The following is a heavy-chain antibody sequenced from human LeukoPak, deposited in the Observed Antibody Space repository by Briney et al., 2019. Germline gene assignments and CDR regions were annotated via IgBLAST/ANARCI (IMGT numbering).Heavy chain of an antibody. CDR1: GFTFRRYSMH. CDR3: ARHDGRSGGTMGALDH. V-gene: IGHV4-39*01. D-gene: IGHD2-15*01. CDR2: SYSGGST. J-gene: IGHJ4*02. Sequence: PGGSLRLSCEGSGFTFRRYSMHWVRQSPGKGLEWIGSSYSGGSTYYQNPSLKSRVTISVDTSKNQFLLNVSSVTAADTAVYYCARHDGRSGGTMGALDHWGRGALVIVSS.